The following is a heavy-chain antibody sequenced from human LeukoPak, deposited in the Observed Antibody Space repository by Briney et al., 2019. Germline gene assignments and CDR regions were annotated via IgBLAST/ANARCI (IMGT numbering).Heavy chain of an antibody. V-gene: IGHV4-34*01. D-gene: IGHD6-19*01. CDR2: INHSGST. J-gene: IGHJ4*02. Sequence: SETLSLTCAVYGGSFSGYYWSWIRQSPGKGLEWIGEINHSGSTNYNPSLKSRVTISVDTSQNQFSLKLRSVTAADTAVYYCARWQRWLRYYFDYWGQGTLVTVSS. CDR1: GGSFSGYY. CDR3: ARWQRWLRYYFDY.